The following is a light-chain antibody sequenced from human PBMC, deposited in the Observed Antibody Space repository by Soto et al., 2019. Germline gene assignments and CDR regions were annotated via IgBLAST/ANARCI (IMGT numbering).Light chain of an antibody. CDR2: AAS. J-gene: IGKJ1*01. V-gene: IGKV1-8*01. Sequence: AGLLTQSPSSFSASTGDRATITCRASQDIHNYLAWYQQVPGNAPKLLLYAASIFQTGVPSRFSGSGSGTDFTLTIDGLQSEDFATYFCQHYYNYPWTFGQGTTVE. CDR1: QDIHNY. CDR3: QHYYNYPWT.